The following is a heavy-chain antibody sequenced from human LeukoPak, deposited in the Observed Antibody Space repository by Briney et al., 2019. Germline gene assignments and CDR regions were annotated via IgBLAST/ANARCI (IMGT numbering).Heavy chain of an antibody. CDR2: VNRDGSET. CDR3: AKDNRRHYTSGPNPDSLH. Sequence: GGSLRLSCAASGFALSSHWMTWVRQVPGRGPEWVANVNRDGSETYYLDSVKGRFTISKDNAKNSLYLQMNSLRVEDTAFYYCAKDNRRHYTSGPNPDSLHWGQGALVTVSS. CDR1: GFALSSHW. J-gene: IGHJ4*02. V-gene: IGHV3-7*03. D-gene: IGHD6-19*01.